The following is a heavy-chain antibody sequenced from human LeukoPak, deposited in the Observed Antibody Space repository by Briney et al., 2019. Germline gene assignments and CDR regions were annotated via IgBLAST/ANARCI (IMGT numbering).Heavy chain of an antibody. J-gene: IGHJ5*02. D-gene: IGHD3-10*01. CDR2: IIPIFGTA. V-gene: IGHV1-69*13. CDR3: ARLIRVAMVRGVIQGSWFDP. Sequence: ASVKVSCKASGGTFSSYAISWVRQAPGQGLEWKGGIIPIFGTANYAQKFQGRVTITADESTSTAYMELSSLRSEDTAVYYCARLIRVAMVRGVIQGSWFDPWGQGTLVTVSS. CDR1: GGTFSSYA.